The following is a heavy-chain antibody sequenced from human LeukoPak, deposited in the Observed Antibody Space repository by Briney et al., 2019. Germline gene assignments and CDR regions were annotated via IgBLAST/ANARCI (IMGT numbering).Heavy chain of an antibody. CDR3: AKDGLGYCSSTSCIRTHFDY. CDR2: IRYDGSNK. Sequence: TGGSLRLSCAAPGFTFSSYGMHWVRQAPGKGLEWVAFIRYDGSNKYYADSVKGRFTISRDNSKNTLYLQMNSLRAEDTAVYYCAKDGLGYCSSTSCIRTHFDYWGQGTLVTVSS. J-gene: IGHJ4*02. D-gene: IGHD2-2*01. CDR1: GFTFSSYG. V-gene: IGHV3-30*02.